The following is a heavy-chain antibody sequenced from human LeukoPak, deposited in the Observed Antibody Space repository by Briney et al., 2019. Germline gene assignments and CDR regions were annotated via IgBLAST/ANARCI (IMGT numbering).Heavy chain of an antibody. D-gene: IGHD3-10*01. CDR1: GYSISSGYY. V-gene: IGHV4-38-2*02. CDR3: ATVGSGSYYGGVGGFDY. CDR2: IYHSGST. J-gene: IGHJ4*02. Sequence: SETLSLTCTVSGYSISSGYYWGWIRQPPGKGLEWIGSIYHSGSTYYNPSLKSRVTISVDTSKNQFSLKLSSVTAADTAVYYCATVGSGSYYGGVGGFDYWGQGTLVTVSS.